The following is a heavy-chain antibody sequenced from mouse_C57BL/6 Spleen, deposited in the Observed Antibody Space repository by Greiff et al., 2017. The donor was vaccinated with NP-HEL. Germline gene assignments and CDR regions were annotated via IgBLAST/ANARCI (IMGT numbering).Heavy chain of an antibody. CDR2: INPNNGGT. V-gene: IGHV1-26*01. CDR1: GYTFTDYY. D-gene: IGHD1-1*01. CDR3: ARLLFFDY. Sequence: VQLQQSGPELVKPGASVKISCKASGYTFTDYYMNWVKQSHGKSLEWIGDINPNNGGTSYNQKFKGKATLTVDKSSSTAYMKLRSLTSADSAFYYCARLLFFDYWGQGTTLTVSS. J-gene: IGHJ2*01.